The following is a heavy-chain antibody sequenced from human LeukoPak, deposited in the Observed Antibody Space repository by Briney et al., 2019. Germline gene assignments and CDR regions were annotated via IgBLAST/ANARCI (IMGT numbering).Heavy chain of an antibody. CDR1: GFTFGKYW. J-gene: IGHJ4*02. CDR2: ISYDGSNK. CDR3: ANALDDFGGG. Sequence: GGSLRLSCVASGFTFGKYWMSWVRQAPGKGLEWVAVISYDGSNKYYADSVKGRFTVSRDNSKNTLYLQMNSLRTEDTAVYYCANALDDFGGGWGQETLVTVSS. D-gene: IGHD4-23*01. V-gene: IGHV3-30*18.